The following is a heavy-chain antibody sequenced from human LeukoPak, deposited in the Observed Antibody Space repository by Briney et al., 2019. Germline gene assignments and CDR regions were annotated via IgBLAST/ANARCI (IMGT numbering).Heavy chain of an antibody. CDR1: GYSISSGYS. CDR2: IYYSGST. J-gene: IGHJ6*03. V-gene: IGHV4-38-2*02. D-gene: IGHD6-13*01. CDR3: ARAPPYSSSWYGYYYYYYMDV. Sequence: PSGTLSLTCTVSGYSISSGYSWGWIRQPPGKGLEWIGNIYYSGSTNYNPSLKSRVTISVDTSKNQFSLKLSSVTAADTAVYYCARAPPYSSSWYGYYYYYYMDVWGKGTTVTISS.